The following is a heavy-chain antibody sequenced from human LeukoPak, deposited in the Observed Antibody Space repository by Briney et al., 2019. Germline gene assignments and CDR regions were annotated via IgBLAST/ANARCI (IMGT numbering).Heavy chain of an antibody. Sequence: GGSLRLSCAASGFTFNDYAMSWVRQAAGKGLEWVAGISDTGRRTYYTDSAKGRFTISRDDSKKTVSLQMNTLRAEDTAIYFCARHDSFIPYWGQGTLVTVSS. CDR2: ISDTGRRT. CDR3: ARHDSFIPY. D-gene: IGHD3-16*02. J-gene: IGHJ4*02. V-gene: IGHV3-23*01. CDR1: GFTFNDYA.